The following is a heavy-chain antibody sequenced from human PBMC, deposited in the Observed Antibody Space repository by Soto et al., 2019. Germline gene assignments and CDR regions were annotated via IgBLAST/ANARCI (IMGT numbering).Heavy chain of an antibody. CDR3: AKDSGYQLPDNYFYYGLDV. V-gene: IGHV3-30*18. CDR2: ISYDEIDK. J-gene: IGHJ6*04. CDR1: GLTFNNHA. D-gene: IGHD2-2*01. Sequence: GGTIRLSCAASGLTFNNHAKHWVRPPPGKGLEWVAAISYDEIDKKYASSVKGRFTVSRDNVKNTLSLQMNSLRPEDTAVYYCAKDSGYQLPDNYFYYGLDVWGEGTTVTVSS.